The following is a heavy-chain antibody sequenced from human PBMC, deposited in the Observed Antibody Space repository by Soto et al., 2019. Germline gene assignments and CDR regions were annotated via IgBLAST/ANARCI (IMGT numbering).Heavy chain of an antibody. Sequence: PSETLSLTCTVSGGSISSGDYYWSWIRQPPGKGLEWIGYIYYSGSTYYNPSLKSRVTISVDTSKHQFSLKRGSVTPADTAVYYCAMGCINGVCYAAYYGMGVWGQGTTVTVSS. J-gene: IGHJ6*02. CDR1: GGSISSGDYY. CDR2: IYYSGST. CDR3: AMGCINGVCYAAYYGMGV. D-gene: IGHD2-8*01. V-gene: IGHV4-30-4*01.